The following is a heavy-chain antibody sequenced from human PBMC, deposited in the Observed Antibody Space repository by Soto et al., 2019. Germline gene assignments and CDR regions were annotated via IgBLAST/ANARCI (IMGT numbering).Heavy chain of an antibody. D-gene: IGHD4-17*01. V-gene: IGHV4-61*01. Sequence: PSETLSLTCTVSGGSVSSGSYYWSWIRQPPGKGLEWIGYIYYSGSTNYNPSLKSRVTISVDTSKNQFSLKLSSVTAADTAVYYCNVHERGYGHHEGHWGQGTLATVPS. CDR3: NVHERGYGHHEGH. CDR2: IYYSGST. CDR1: GGSVSSGSYY. J-gene: IGHJ4*02.